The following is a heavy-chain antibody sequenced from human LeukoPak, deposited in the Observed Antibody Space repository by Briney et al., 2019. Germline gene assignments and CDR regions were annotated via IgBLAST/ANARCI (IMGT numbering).Heavy chain of an antibody. CDR2: ISGSGGST. J-gene: IGHJ4*02. V-gene: IGHV3-23*01. Sequence: GGSLRLSCAASGFTFSNYAMSWVRQAPGKGLEWVSSISGSGGSTYYADSVKGRFTIYRDNSKNTLYLQMNSLRAEDAAVYYCANVVRNDYWGQGTLVTVSS. D-gene: IGHD4-23*01. CDR3: ANVVRNDY. CDR1: GFTFSNYA.